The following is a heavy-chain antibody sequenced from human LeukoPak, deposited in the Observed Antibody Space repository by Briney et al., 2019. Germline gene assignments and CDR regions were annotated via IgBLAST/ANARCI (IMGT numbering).Heavy chain of an antibody. Sequence: ASVTVSCKASGYTFTSYYMHWVRQAPGQGLEWMGIINPSGGSTSYAQKIQGRVTMTRDMSTSTVYMELSSLRSEDTAVYYCARDWHNHYYDSSGYYSVFDYWGQGTLVTVSS. CDR2: INPSGGST. J-gene: IGHJ4*02. CDR1: GYTFTSYY. CDR3: ARDWHNHYYDSSGYYSVFDY. V-gene: IGHV1-46*01. D-gene: IGHD3-22*01.